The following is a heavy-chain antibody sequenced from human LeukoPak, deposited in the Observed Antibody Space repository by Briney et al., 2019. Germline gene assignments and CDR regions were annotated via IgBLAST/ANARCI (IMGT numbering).Heavy chain of an antibody. V-gene: IGHV3-7*01. CDR3: TREYWGIDY. CDR1: GFVFTTYT. J-gene: IGHJ4*02. Sequence: GGSLRLSCAASGFVFTTYTMSWVRQAPGKGLEWVANIKEDESERNYVDSVKGRFTISRDNAMNFMYLEMNSLRVEDTAIYYCTREYWGIDYWGQGVLVTVSS. D-gene: IGHD3-16*01. CDR2: IKEDESER.